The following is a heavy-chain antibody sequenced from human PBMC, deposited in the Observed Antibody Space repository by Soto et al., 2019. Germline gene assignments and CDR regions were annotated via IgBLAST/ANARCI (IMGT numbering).Heavy chain of an antibody. D-gene: IGHD1-26*01. Sequence: PGGSLRLSCAASGFTFSSYGMHWVRQAPGKGLEWVAVIWYDGSNKYYADSVKGRFTISRDNSKNTLYLQMNSLRAEDTAVYYYATDLNTEPFYYWGQRTLVTVSS. CDR2: IWYDGSNK. CDR1: GFTFSSYG. V-gene: IGHV3-33*01. CDR3: ATDLNTEPFYY. J-gene: IGHJ4*02.